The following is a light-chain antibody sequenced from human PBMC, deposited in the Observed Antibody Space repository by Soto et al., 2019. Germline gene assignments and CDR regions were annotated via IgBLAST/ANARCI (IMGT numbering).Light chain of an antibody. CDR1: SSDVGGYNY. J-gene: IGLJ2*01. Sequence: QSVLTQPASVSESPGQSITIPCTGTSSDVGGYNYVSWYQQHPGKAPKLLIYDVSNRPSGVSNRFSGSKSGNTAYLTISGLQADDEAHYYCSSYTSSITLVVFGGGTQLTVL. V-gene: IGLV2-14*01. CDR3: SSYTSSITLVV. CDR2: DVS.